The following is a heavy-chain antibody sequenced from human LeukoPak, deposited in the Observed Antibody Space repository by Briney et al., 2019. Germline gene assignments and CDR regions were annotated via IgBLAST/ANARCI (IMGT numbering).Heavy chain of an antibody. V-gene: IGHV3-9*01. D-gene: IGHD3-16*01. CDR2: ISWNSGSI. Sequence: PGGSLRLSCAASGFTFDDYAMHWVRQAPGKGLEWVSGISWNSGSIGYADSVKGRFTISRDNAKNSLYLQMNSLRAEDTAVYYCARGGGVYYYYYMDVWGKGTTVTVSS. CDR1: GFTFDDYA. J-gene: IGHJ6*03. CDR3: ARGGGVYYYYYMDV.